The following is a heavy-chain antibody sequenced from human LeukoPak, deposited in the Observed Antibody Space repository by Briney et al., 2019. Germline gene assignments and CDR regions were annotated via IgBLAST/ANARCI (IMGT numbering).Heavy chain of an antibody. V-gene: IGHV3-30-3*01. J-gene: IGHJ4*02. CDR3: ARAFGYDFWSGYYGNYFDY. Sequence: GGSLRLSCAASGFIFSSYAMHWVRQAPGKGLEWVAIISNTGSNKYYADSVKGRFTISRDNSKNTLYLQMNSLRAEDTAVYYCARAFGYDFWSGYYGNYFDYWGQGTLVTVSS. CDR2: ISNTGSNK. CDR1: GFIFSSYA. D-gene: IGHD3-3*01.